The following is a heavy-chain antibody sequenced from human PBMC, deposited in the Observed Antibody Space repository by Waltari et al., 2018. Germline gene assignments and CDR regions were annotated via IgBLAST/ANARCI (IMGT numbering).Heavy chain of an antibody. D-gene: IGHD1-1*01. CDR3: ATTPEGNAVDH. J-gene: IGHJ4*02. CDR1: GFTFSSYT. V-gene: IGHV3-21*01. CDR2: ISSSSNYI. Sequence: EVQLVESGGGLVKPGGSLRLSCAASGFTFSSYTMNWVRQAPGKGLEWVSSISSSSNYIYYADSVKGRFTISRDNAKNSLFLQMNSLRVEDTAVYYCATTPEGNAVDHWGQGTLVTVSS.